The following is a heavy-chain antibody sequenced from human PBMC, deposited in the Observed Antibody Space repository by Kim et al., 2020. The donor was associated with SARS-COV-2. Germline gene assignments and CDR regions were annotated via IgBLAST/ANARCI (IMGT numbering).Heavy chain of an antibody. CDR3: TTDLGDGYNPGLRY. CDR1: GFTFSNAW. CDR2: IKSKTDGGTT. D-gene: IGHD5-12*01. Sequence: GGSLRLSCAASGFTFSNAWMSWVRQAPGKGLEWVGRIKSKTDGGTTDYAAPVKGRFTISRDDSKNTLYLQMNSLKTEDTAVYYCTTDLGDGYNPGLRYWGQGTLVTVSS. J-gene: IGHJ4*02. V-gene: IGHV3-15*01.